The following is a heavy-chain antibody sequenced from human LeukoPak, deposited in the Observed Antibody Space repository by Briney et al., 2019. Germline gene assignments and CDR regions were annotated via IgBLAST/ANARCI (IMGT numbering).Heavy chain of an antibody. Sequence: GGSLRPSCAASGFTFSSYWMSWVRQAPGKGLEWVANIKQDGSEKYYVDSVKGRFTVSRDNAKNSLYLQMNSLRAEDTAVYYCAREIRPSYGGNWVNFDYWGQGTLVTVSS. J-gene: IGHJ4*02. CDR3: AREIRPSYGGNWVNFDY. CDR2: IKQDGSEK. D-gene: IGHD4-23*01. V-gene: IGHV3-7*01. CDR1: GFTFSSYW.